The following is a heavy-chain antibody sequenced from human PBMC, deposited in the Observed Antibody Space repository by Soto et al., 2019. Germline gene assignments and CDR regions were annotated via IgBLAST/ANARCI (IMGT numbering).Heavy chain of an antibody. V-gene: IGHV3-23*01. CDR1: GCNFADFG. D-gene: IGHD4-4*01. CDR3: ARDRPVYSIDY. CDR2: IAHNNGAT. J-gene: IGHJ4*02. Sequence: LRLFCGASGCNFADFGMSWVRQAPGKGLQWVASIAHNNGATYYADSVKGRFSVSRDNSRNVMYLQMNSLRAEDTAVYYCARDRPVYSIDYWGQGTLVTVSS.